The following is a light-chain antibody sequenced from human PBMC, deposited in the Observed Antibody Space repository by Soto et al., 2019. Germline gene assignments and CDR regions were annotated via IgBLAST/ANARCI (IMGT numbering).Light chain of an antibody. Sequence: QSALTQPPSVSAAPGQKVTISCSGSSSNIGGNSVSWYQQLPGTAPKLLIYDDNKRPSGIPDRFSGSKSGTSATLGITGFQTGDEADYYCGSWDSSLSAYVFLTGTKVTVL. V-gene: IGLV1-51*01. CDR1: SSNIGGNS. J-gene: IGLJ1*01. CDR3: GSWDSSLSAYV. CDR2: DDN.